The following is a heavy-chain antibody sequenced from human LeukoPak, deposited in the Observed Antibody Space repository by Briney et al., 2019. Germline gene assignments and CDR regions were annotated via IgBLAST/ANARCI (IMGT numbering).Heavy chain of an antibody. V-gene: IGHV3-74*01. J-gene: IGHJ4*02. CDR1: GFTFSSYW. CDR2: ISSDGSST. D-gene: IGHD1-26*01. CDR3: ARGYSGSYRVDY. Sequence: PGGSLRLSCAASGFTFSSYWMHWVRQPPGKGLVWVSRISSDGSSTTYADSVKGRFTISRDNAKNTLYLQMNSLRAEDTAVYYCARGYSGSYRVDYWGQGTKVTVSS.